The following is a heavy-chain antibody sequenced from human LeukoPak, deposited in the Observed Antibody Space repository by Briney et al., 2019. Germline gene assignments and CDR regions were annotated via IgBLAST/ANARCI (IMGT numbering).Heavy chain of an antibody. CDR3: ARLLLTTGGDYYGMDV. D-gene: IGHD2-15*01. CDR1: GGSISSSSYY. CDR2: IYYSGST. Sequence: PSETLSLTCTVSGGSISSSSYYWGWIRQPPGKGLEWFGSIYYSGSTYYNPSLKSRVTISVNTSKNQFSLALSSVTAADTAVYYCARLLLTTGGDYYGMDVWDQGTTVTVSS. J-gene: IGHJ6*02. V-gene: IGHV4-39*07.